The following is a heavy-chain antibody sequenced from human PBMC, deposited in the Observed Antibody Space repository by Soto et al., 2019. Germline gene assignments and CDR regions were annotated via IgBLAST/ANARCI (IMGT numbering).Heavy chain of an antibody. Sequence: QVQLVQSGAEVKKPGASVKVSCKASGYTFTSYGISWVRQAPGQGLEWMGWISAYNGNTNYAQKRQGRVTMTTDTSTSTACMELRSLRSDDTAVYYCVVAVQPYYFIYWGQGTMVTVSS. CDR1: GYTFTSYG. CDR2: ISAYNGNT. J-gene: IGHJ4*02. V-gene: IGHV1-18*01. D-gene: IGHD2-15*01. CDR3: VVAVQPYYFIY.